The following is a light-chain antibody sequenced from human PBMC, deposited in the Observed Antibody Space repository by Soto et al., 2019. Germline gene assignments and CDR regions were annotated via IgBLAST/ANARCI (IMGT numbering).Light chain of an antibody. CDR1: QPISNW. V-gene: IGKV1-12*01. Sequence: DIQMTQSPSYVSAYVGDRVTITCRASQPISNWLAWYQQKPGKAPKILIYVASALHSGVPSRFSGSGSGTDFTLTISSLQPEDFATYYCQQANSFTITFGQGTRLEIK. CDR2: VAS. CDR3: QQANSFTIT. J-gene: IGKJ5*01.